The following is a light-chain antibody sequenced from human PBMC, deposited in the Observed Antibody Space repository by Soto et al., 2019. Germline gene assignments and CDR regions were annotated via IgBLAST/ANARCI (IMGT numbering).Light chain of an antibody. CDR1: QSIGRF. J-gene: IGKJ4*01. Sequence: DIQMTQSPSSLSASVGDRVTITCRASQSIGRFLNWHQQKPGKAPNVLINVASTLRSGVPSRCSGSGSGTDFNLTINSLKPEDFANYFCQQSFTTPLTFGGGTKVEIK. V-gene: IGKV1-39*01. CDR3: QQSFTTPLT. CDR2: VAS.